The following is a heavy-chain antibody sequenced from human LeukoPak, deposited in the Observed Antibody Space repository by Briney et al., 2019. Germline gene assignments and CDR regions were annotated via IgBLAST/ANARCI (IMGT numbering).Heavy chain of an antibody. V-gene: IGHV3-7*01. D-gene: IGHD6-6*01. CDR1: GFTFSSYW. Sequence: GGSLRLSCAASGFTFSSYWMSWVRQAPGKGLGWVANIKQDGSEKYYVDSVKGRFTISRDNAKDSLYLQMNSLRAEDTAVYYCARGIAARPAVDAFDIWGQGTMVTVSS. J-gene: IGHJ3*02. CDR2: IKQDGSEK. CDR3: ARGIAARPAVDAFDI.